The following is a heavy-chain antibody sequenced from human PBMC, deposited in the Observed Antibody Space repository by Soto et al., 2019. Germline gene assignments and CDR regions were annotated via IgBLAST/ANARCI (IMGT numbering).Heavy chain of an antibody. CDR3: ATPWWYSRGCYV. Sequence: LRLSCAASGFTFSSYWMHWVRQAPGKGLVWVSRINSDGSSTSYADSVKGRFTISRDNAKNTLYLQMNSLRAEDTAVYYCATPWWYSRGCYVGGQGTLVTFSS. CDR1: GFTFSSYW. CDR2: INSDGSST. J-gene: IGHJ4*02. V-gene: IGHV3-74*01. D-gene: IGHD6-19*01.